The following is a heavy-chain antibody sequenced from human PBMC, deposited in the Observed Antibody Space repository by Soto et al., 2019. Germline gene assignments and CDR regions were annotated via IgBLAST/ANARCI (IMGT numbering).Heavy chain of an antibody. CDR3: ARDTPFEGFNWFDP. CDR1: GGSISSYY. D-gene: IGHD3-9*01. V-gene: IGHV4-59*01. J-gene: IGHJ5*02. CDR2: IYYSGST. Sequence: SETLSLTCTVSGGSISSYYWSWIRQPPGKGLEWIGYIYYSGSTNYNPSLKSRVTISVDTSKNQFSLKLSSVTAADTAVYYCARDTPFEGFNWFDPWGQGTLVTVS.